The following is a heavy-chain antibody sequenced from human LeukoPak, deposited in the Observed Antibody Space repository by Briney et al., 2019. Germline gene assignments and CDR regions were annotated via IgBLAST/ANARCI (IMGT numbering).Heavy chain of an antibody. CDR1: GYTFTSYY. CDR3: AREKREYYYDSSGCLRA. CDR2: INPSGGST. J-gene: IGHJ4*02. Sequence: GASVKVSCKASGYTFTSYYMHWVRQAPGQGLEWMGIINPSGGSTGYAQKFQGRVTMTRDTSTSTVYMELSSLRSEDTAVYYCAREKREYYYDSSGCLRAWGQGTLVTVSS. D-gene: IGHD3-22*01. V-gene: IGHV1-46*01.